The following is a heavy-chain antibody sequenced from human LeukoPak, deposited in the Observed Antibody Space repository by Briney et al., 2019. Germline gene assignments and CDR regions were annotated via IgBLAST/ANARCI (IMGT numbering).Heavy chain of an antibody. J-gene: IGHJ5*02. CDR1: GGSISSYY. CDR2: IYTSGST. V-gene: IGHV4-4*07. Sequence: SETLSLTCTVSGGSISSYYWSWIRQPAGKGLEWIGRIYTSGSTNYNPSLKSRVTMSVDTSKNQFSLKLSSVTAADAAVYYCAREIIAARRANWFDPWGQGTLVTVSS. D-gene: IGHD6-6*01. CDR3: AREIIAARRANWFDP.